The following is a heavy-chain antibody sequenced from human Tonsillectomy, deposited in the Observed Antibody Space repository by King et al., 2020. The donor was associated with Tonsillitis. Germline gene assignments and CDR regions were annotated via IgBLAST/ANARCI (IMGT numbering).Heavy chain of an antibody. CDR2: SNPNSGGT. V-gene: IGHV1-2*02. CDR1: GYTFTGYY. D-gene: IGHD1-1*01. Sequence: QLVQSGAEVKKPGASVKVSCKASGYTFTGYYMHWVRQAPGQGLEWMGWSNPNSGGTNYAQKFQGRVTMTRDTSISTAYMDLSRLTSDDTAVYYCARSPRKTVYYFDYWGQGTLVNVYS. CDR3: ARSPRKTVYYFDY. J-gene: IGHJ4*02.